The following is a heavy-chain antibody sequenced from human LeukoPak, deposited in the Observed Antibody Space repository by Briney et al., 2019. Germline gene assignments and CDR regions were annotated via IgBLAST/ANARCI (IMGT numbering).Heavy chain of an antibody. D-gene: IGHD3-22*01. CDR3: ARDSYYYDTSGYFPLEY. J-gene: IGHJ4*02. V-gene: IGHV1-46*01. CDR1: GYSFTNYY. Sequence: ASVKVSCKASGYSFTNYYMHWVRQAPGQGLEWMGIINPSGGSTSYAQKFQGRVTMTRDMSTSTIYMELSSLRSEDTAVYYCARDSYYYDTSGYFPLEYWGQGTLVTVSS. CDR2: INPSGGST.